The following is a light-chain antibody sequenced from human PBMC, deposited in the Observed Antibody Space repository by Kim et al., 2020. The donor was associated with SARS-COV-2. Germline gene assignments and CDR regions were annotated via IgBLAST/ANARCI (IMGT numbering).Light chain of an antibody. Sequence: DIQMTQSPSSLSASVGDRVTITCRASQSISSYLNWYQQKRGKAPKLLIYAASSLQSGVPSRFSGSGSGTDFTLTISSLQPEDFATYYCQQSHSTSLTFGGGTKLEI. CDR2: AAS. CDR1: QSISSY. V-gene: IGKV1-39*01. J-gene: IGKJ4*01. CDR3: QQSHSTSLT.